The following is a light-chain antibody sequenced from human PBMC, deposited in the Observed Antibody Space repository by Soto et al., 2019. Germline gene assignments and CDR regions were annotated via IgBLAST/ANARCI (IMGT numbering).Light chain of an antibody. CDR2: KAS. J-gene: IGKJ4*01. CDR1: QTISNW. CDR3: QQYNHWPPLT. Sequence: DIQMTQSPATLSGSVGDRVTINCRASQTISNWLAWYQQKPGKAPKLLIYKASTLKSGVPSRFSGSGSGTEFTLTISSLQPDDFAVYYCQQYNHWPPLTFGGGTKVDIK. V-gene: IGKV1-5*03.